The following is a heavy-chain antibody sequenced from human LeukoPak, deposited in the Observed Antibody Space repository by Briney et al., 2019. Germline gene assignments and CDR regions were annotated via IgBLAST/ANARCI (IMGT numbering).Heavy chain of an antibody. D-gene: IGHD2/OR15-2a*01. V-gene: IGHV3-48*04. CDR3: ARIGASLASIDC. CDR1: GFTFSTYS. J-gene: IGHJ4*02. Sequence: GGSLRLSCAASGFTFSTYSMNWVRQAPGEGLEWVSYISSSSSTTYYADSVKGRFTISRDNTKNTLYLQMNSLRAEDTAVYYCARIGASLASIDCGGQASLVTVSS. CDR2: ISSSSSTT.